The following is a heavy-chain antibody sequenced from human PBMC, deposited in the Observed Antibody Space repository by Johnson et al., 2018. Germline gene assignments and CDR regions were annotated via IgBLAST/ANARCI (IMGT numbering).Heavy chain of an antibody. CDR1: GFSFAYW. J-gene: IGHJ4*02. V-gene: IGHV3-7*01. CDR2: INPDGTTR. Sequence: EVQLVETGGGLVQHGGSLRLSCVGSGFSFAYWMTWVRQAPGTGLAWVANINPDGTTRHYVDSVMGRFTISRDNAANSLYLQMNSLRAEDTAVYYCVRVAYRDEGFDYWGQGTLVTVSS. D-gene: IGHD4-17*01. CDR3: VRVAYRDEGFDY.